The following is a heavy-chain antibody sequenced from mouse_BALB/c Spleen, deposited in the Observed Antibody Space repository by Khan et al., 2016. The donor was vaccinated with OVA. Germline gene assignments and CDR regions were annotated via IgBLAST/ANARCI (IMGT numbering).Heavy chain of an antibody. CDR3: AREGAYYRSDGWFAY. J-gene: IGHJ3*01. Sequence: VQLQQSGTELARPGAPVKMSCKASGYTFTTYTMHWVKQRPGQGLEWIGYISPSSGYTNYNQEFKDKATLTADKSSITAHMQLSSLTSEDSAVYYCAREGAYYRSDGWFAYWGQGTLVTVSA. D-gene: IGHD2-14*01. CDR1: GYTFTTYT. CDR2: ISPSSGYT. V-gene: IGHV1-4*01.